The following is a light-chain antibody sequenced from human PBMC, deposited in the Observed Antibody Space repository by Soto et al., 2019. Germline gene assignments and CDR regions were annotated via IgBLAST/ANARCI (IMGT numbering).Light chain of an antibody. V-gene: IGLV1-40*01. CDR1: SSNIGAGYD. J-gene: IGLJ2*01. Sequence: ALTQPPSVSGAPGQRVTISCTGSSSNIGAGYDVHWYQQLPGTAPKLLIYGNSNRPSGVPDRFSGSKSGTSASLAITGLQAEDEADYYCQSYDSSLSGVVFGGGTQLTVL. CDR3: QSYDSSLSGVV. CDR2: GNS.